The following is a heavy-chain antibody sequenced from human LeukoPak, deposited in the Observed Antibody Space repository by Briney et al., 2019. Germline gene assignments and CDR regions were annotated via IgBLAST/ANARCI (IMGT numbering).Heavy chain of an antibody. J-gene: IGHJ4*02. V-gene: IGHV3-49*04. CDR2: IRSKAYGGTT. Sequence: GGSLRLSCAASGFTFSNAWMSWVRQAPGKGLEWVGFIRSKAYGGTTEYAASVKGRFTISRDDSKSIAYLQMNSLKTEDTAVYYCTSSPETTTVTDYWGQGTLVTVSS. CDR3: TSSPETTTVTDY. D-gene: IGHD4-17*01. CDR1: GFTFSNAW.